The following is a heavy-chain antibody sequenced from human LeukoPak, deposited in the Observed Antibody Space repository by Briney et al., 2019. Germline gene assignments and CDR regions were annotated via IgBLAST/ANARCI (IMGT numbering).Heavy chain of an antibody. CDR1: GSTFSDYW. J-gene: IGHJ4*02. D-gene: IGHD6-13*01. Sequence: SGGSLRLSCEASGSTFSDYWMSWVRQAPGQGMEWVAIIKEDGSEKFYVGSVKGRFTISRDNAKNSLYLQMDNLRAEDTAVYYCTRAFSSWSDYFDYWGQGTLVTVSS. CDR3: TRAFSSWSDYFDY. V-gene: IGHV3-7*04. CDR2: IKEDGSEK.